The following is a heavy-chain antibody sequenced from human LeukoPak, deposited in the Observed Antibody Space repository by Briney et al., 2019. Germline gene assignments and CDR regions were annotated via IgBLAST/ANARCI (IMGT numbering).Heavy chain of an antibody. Sequence: PSETLSLTCTVPGGSISSGSYYWSWIRQPAGKGLEWIGRIYTSGSTNYNPSLKSRVTISVDTSKNQFSLKLSSVTAADTAVYYCARADFWSYRDWYYYYMDVWGKGTTVAVSS. V-gene: IGHV4-61*02. CDR1: GGSISSGSYY. J-gene: IGHJ6*03. CDR2: IYTSGST. CDR3: ARADFWSYRDWYYYYMDV. D-gene: IGHD3-3*01.